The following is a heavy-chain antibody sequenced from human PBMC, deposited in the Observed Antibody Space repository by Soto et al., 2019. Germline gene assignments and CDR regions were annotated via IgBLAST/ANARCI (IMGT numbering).Heavy chain of an antibody. CDR3: ARVEDYYYMDV. CDR1: GGSISSYY. J-gene: IGHJ6*03. CDR2: IYYSGST. V-gene: IGHV4-59*01. Sequence: SETLSLTCTVSGGSISSYYWSWIRQPPGKGLEWIGYIYYSGSTNYNPSIKSRDTISVDTSKNQFSLKLSSVTSADTAVYYCARVEDYYYMDVWGKGTTVTVSS. D-gene: IGHD1-1*01.